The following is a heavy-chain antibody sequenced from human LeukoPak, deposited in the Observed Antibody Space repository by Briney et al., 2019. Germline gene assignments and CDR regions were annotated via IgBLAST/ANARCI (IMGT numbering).Heavy chain of an antibody. D-gene: IGHD3-10*01. J-gene: IGHJ4*02. CDR2: IYYSGTT. V-gene: IGHV4-59*01. CDR3: ARVLRPMASQYYFDY. CDR1: GASINTYY. Sequence: SETLSLTCTVSGASINTYYWSWIRQPPGKGLEWIGYIYYSGTTSYNPSLKTRVTISIDTSKNQFSLKLSSVTASDTAVYYCARVLRPMASQYYFDYWGQGTLVTVSS.